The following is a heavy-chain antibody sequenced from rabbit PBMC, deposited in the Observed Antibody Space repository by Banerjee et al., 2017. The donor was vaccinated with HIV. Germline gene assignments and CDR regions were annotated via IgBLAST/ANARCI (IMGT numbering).Heavy chain of an antibody. V-gene: IGHV1S45*01. CDR2: IYAGSSGST. D-gene: IGHD6-1*01. CDR3: ARDDGYDINYFNL. CDR1: GFSFSSSYY. J-gene: IGHJ4*01. Sequence: QEQLVESGGGLVQPEGSLTLTCTASGFSFSSSYYMCWVRQAPGKGLEWIACIYAGSSGSTAYASWAKGRFTISKTSSTTLTLQMTSLTAADTATYFCARDDGYDINYFNLWGQGTLVTVS.